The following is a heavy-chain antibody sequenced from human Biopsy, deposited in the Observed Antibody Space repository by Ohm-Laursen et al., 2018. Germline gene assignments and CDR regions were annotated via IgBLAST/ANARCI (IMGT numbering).Heavy chain of an antibody. CDR1: GYTLNELS. CDR3: ARDPIVGSKADGMDV. J-gene: IGHJ6*02. V-gene: IGHV3-33*01. CDR2: IWYDGSSE. D-gene: IGHD1-26*01. Sequence: SCKVSGYTLNELSMHWVRQAPGKGLEWVAIIWYDGSSEYYADSVKGRFTISRDNSKNTVYLQMNSLRVEDTAVYYCARDPIVGSKADGMDVWGQGTTVTVSS.